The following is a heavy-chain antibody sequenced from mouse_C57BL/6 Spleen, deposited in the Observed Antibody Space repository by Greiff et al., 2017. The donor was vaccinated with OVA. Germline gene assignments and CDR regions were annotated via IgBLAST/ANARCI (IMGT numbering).Heavy chain of an antibody. CDR3: ARGDYGYDAWFAY. J-gene: IGHJ3*01. V-gene: IGHV1-42*01. CDR2: INPSTGGT. D-gene: IGHD2-2*01. CDR1: GYSFTGYY. Sequence: EVMLVESGPELVKPGASVKISCKASGYSFTGYYMNWVKQSPEKSLEWIGEINPSTGGTTYNQKFKAKATLTVDKSSSTAYMQLKSLTSEDSAVYYCARGDYGYDAWFAYWGQGTLVTVSA.